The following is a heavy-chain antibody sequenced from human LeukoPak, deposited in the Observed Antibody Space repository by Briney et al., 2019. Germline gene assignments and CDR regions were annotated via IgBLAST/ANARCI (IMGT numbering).Heavy chain of an antibody. V-gene: IGHV3-23*01. D-gene: IGHD6-13*01. Sequence: GGSLRLSCAASGFTFSTYDMSWVRQAPGKGLEWVSAINSGGSTYYDDSLKGRFTTSRDNSKNTLYLQMNSLRADDTAVYYCAKDWPSEWQQLPDYDAFDIWGQGTMVTVSS. CDR1: GFTFSTYD. CDR2: INSGGST. CDR3: AKDWPSEWQQLPDYDAFDI. J-gene: IGHJ3*02.